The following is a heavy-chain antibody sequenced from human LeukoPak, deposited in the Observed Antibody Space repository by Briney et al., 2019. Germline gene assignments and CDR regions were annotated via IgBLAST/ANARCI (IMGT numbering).Heavy chain of an antibody. CDR1: DFTLSPYW. CDR2: INGDGGDK. V-gene: IGHV3-7*01. CDR3: XXXXXXXXXXXXF. J-gene: IGHJ4*02. Sequence: GGSLTLSCAASDFTLSPYWMTWVRQAPGRGLEWVANINGDGGDKYYGDSVKGRFSISRDNAENSLFLQMNNLRVEDPAVYYXXXXXXXXXXXXXFWGQGTLVTVSS.